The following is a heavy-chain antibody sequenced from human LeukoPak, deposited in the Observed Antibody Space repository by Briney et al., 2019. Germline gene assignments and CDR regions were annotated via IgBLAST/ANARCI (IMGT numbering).Heavy chain of an antibody. J-gene: IGHJ4*02. V-gene: IGHV3-7*01. Sequence: GGSLRLSCAASGFTFSSYGLSWVRKPPGKGLEWVANIKQDGSEKSYVDSVKGRLTISRDNAKNSLYLQMNSLRAEDTAVYYCAREIIAGGAIANWGQGTLVTVSS. D-gene: IGHD3-16*02. CDR1: GFTFSSYG. CDR3: AREIIAGGAIAN. CDR2: IKQDGSEK.